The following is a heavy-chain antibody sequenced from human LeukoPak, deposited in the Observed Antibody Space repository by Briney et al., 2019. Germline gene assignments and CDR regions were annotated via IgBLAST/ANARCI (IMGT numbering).Heavy chain of an antibody. Sequence: GAALEISCQGSGCRFTSYWIGWVRQLPGKGLEWMGIIYPGDSDTRYSPSFQGQVTISADKSISTAYLQWSSLKASDTAMYYCARQGLELQDAFDIWGQGTMVTVSS. CDR2: IYPGDSDT. CDR3: ARQGLELQDAFDI. D-gene: IGHD1-7*01. CDR1: GCRFTSYW. J-gene: IGHJ3*02. V-gene: IGHV5-51*01.